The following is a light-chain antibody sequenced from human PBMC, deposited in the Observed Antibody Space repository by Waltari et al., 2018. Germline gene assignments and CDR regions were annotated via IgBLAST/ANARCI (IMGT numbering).Light chain of an antibody. Sequence: DVVVPKSPLSLPVPLGQPASISCWSRQSLVYSAGNTYVTWFQQGTGQYPRRLIYKVSNRDSGVPDRCRGSGSGTDFTLKISRVEAEDVELYYCMQGTHWPFTFGQGTRLEIK. J-gene: IGKJ2*01. CDR1: QSLVYSAGNTY. CDR2: KVS. CDR3: MQGTHWPFT. V-gene: IGKV2-30*01.